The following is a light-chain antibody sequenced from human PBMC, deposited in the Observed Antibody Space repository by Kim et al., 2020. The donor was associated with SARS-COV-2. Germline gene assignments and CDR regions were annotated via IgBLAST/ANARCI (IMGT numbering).Light chain of an antibody. CDR2: GAS. CDR1: QRISRY. J-gene: IGKJ2*01. Sequence: DIQMTQYPSSLSASVGDRVTITCRASQRISRYLNWYQQKPGKAPKLLIYGASSLRSGVPSRFSGSGSDTDFSLTINSLQPEDFATYFCQPCFSFPYTFGQGTKLEI. V-gene: IGKV1-39*01. CDR3: QPCFSFPYT.